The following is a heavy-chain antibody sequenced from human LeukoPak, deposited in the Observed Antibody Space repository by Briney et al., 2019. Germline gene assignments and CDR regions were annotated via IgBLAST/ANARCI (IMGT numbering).Heavy chain of an antibody. Sequence: GGSLRLSCRASGVTFSTSVLSWVRQAPGKGLEWVSKITGSGSHTFYADSVKGRFTISRDNAKNSLYLQMNSLRAEDTAVYYCARGYYYGSGSVKFDIWGQGTMVTVSS. CDR2: ITGSGSHT. CDR1: GVTFSTSV. CDR3: ARGYYYGSGSVKFDI. D-gene: IGHD3-10*01. J-gene: IGHJ3*02. V-gene: IGHV3-21*01.